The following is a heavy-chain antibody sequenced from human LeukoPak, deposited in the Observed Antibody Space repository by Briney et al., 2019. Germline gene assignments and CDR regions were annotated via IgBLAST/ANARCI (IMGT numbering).Heavy chain of an antibody. V-gene: IGHV3-23*01. J-gene: IGHJ4*02. CDR2: ISERGGST. CDR3: AKRGVVIRGLLVIGYHQEAYHYDF. D-gene: IGHD3-10*01. Sequence: GGSLRLSCVVPGISLSNYAMTWVRQAPGKGLEWVSYISERGGSTTYADSVKGRFTISRDTSLNTLHLQMNNLRAGDTAAYFCAKRGVVIRGLLVIGYHQEAYHYDFWGQGVLVTVSS. CDR1: GISLSNYA.